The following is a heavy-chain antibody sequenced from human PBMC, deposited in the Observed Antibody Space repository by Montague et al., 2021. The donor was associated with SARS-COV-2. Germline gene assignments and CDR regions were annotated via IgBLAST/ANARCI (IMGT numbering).Heavy chain of an antibody. CDR1: GGSITSYY. CDR3: ARRSLGYCSGGSCYSAFDP. Sequence: SETLSLTCTVSGGSITSYYWSWIRQPPGKGLECIGYIYNSGSTNYNPSLKSRVTISVDTSKNQFSLKLSSVTAADTAVYYCARRSLGYCSGGSCYSAFDPWG. J-gene: IGHJ5*02. V-gene: IGHV4-59*01. D-gene: IGHD2-15*01. CDR2: IYNSGST.